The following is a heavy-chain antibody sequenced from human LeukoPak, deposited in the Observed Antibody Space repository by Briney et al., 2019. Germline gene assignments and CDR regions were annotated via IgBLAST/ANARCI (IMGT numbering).Heavy chain of an antibody. Sequence: PSETLSLTCAVYGGSFGGYYWSWIRQPPGKGLEWIGEINHSGSTNYNPSLKSRVTISVDTSKNQFSLKLSSVTAADTAVYYCARTEASSSWYINWFDPWGQGTLVTVSS. CDR2: INHSGST. V-gene: IGHV4-34*01. CDR1: GGSFGGYY. D-gene: IGHD6-13*01. CDR3: ARTEASSSWYINWFDP. J-gene: IGHJ5*02.